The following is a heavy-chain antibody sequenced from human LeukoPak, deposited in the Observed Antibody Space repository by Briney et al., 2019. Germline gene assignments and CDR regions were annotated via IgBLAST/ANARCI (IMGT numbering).Heavy chain of an antibody. CDR3: ARRGDITGTTGRVNYYYYMDV. CDR1: GYSFTNYW. D-gene: IGHD1-7*01. J-gene: IGHJ6*03. CDR2: IYPGDSDT. Sequence: GESLKISCKGSGYSFTNYWIGWVRQMPGKGLGWMGIIYPGDSDTRYSPSFQGQVTISADKSITTAYLQWSSLKASDTAMYYCARRGDITGTTGRVNYYYYMDVWGKGTTVTVSS. V-gene: IGHV5-51*01.